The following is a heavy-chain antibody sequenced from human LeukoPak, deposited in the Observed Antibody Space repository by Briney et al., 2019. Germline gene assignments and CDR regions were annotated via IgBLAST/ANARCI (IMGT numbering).Heavy chain of an antibody. CDR3: ASWSGWAAAVYYGMDV. CDR1: GFIVRDTY. J-gene: IGHJ6*02. V-gene: IGHV3-53*01. D-gene: IGHD6-13*01. CDR2: IYITGDT. Sequence: GGSLRLSCAASGFIVRDTYMTWVRQAPGKGLECVSVIYITGDTYYADSVKGRFTVSRDNSKNTLFLQMNSLRAEDTAVYYCASWSGWAAAVYYGMDVWGQGTTVTVSS.